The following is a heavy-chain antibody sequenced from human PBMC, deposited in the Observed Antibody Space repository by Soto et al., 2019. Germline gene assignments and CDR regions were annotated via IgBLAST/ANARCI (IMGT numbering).Heavy chain of an antibody. Sequence: GGSLRLSCAASGFTFSTYAMSWVRQAPGRGLKWISSISDSGGSTYYADSVKGRFTISRDNSKNTLYLQMNSLRAEDTAVYYCAKDPRPYGDYAYWGQGTLVTVSS. CDR3: AKDPRPYGDYAY. CDR2: ISDSGGST. D-gene: IGHD4-17*01. V-gene: IGHV3-23*01. CDR1: GFTFSTYA. J-gene: IGHJ4*02.